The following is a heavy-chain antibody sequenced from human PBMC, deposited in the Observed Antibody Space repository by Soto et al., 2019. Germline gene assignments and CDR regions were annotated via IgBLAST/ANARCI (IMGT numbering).Heavy chain of an antibody. V-gene: IGHV3-30-3*01. J-gene: IGHJ5*02. D-gene: IGHD6-6*01. CDR3: AKDPGPASS. Sequence: GGSLRLSCAASGFTFSSYAMHWVRQAPGKGLEWVAVISYDGSNTYYADSVKGRFTISRDNSKNTLYLQMNSLRAEDTAVYYCAKDPGPASSWGQGTLVTVSS. CDR1: GFTFSSYA. CDR2: ISYDGSNT.